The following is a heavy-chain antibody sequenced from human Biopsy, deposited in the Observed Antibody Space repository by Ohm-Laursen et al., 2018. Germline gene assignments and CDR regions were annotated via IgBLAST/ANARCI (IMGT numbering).Heavy chain of an antibody. CDR1: GDSINSSY. CDR2: ISNSGNT. Sequence: SDTLSLTCIVSGDSINSSYWSWIRQPPGKGLEWIGLISNSGNTNYNPSLKSRVTISVDTSKNQISLKLGSVTVADTAVFYCARRGSGGRSFDYWGQGSLVTVSS. D-gene: IGHD2-15*01. V-gene: IGHV4-59*08. J-gene: IGHJ4*02. CDR3: ARRGSGGRSFDY.